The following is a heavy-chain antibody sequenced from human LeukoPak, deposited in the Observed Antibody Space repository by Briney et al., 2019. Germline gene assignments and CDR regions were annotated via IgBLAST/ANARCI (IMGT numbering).Heavy chain of an antibody. CDR2: INHSGST. J-gene: IGHJ4*02. CDR3: SSEHYYDSSGYYPRTTYFDY. CDR1: GGSFSGYY. D-gene: IGHD3-22*01. V-gene: IGHV4-34*01. Sequence: SETLALTYAVYGGSFSGYYWSWIRQPPGKGLEWIGEINHSGSTNYNPSLKSRVTISVDTSKNQFSLKLSSVTAADTAVYYCSSEHYYDSSGYYPRTTYFDYWGQGTLVTVSS.